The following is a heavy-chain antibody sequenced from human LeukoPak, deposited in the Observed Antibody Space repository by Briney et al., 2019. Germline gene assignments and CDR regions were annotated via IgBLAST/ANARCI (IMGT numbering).Heavy chain of an antibody. CDR3: ARHYDSSGYYGVDY. V-gene: IGHV3-11*04. CDR2: ISSSGTTI. J-gene: IGHJ4*02. Sequence: GGSLRLSCAASGFSFSYYYMTWIRQAPGKGLEWVSFISSSGTTIYYADSVKGRFIISRDNAKNSLYLQMNSLRAEDTAVYYCARHYDSSGYYGVDYWGQGTLVIVSS. CDR1: GFSFSYYY. D-gene: IGHD3-22*01.